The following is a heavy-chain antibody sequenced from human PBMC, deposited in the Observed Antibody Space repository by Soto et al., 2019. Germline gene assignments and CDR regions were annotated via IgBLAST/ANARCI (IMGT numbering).Heavy chain of an antibody. CDR2: IYYSGDT. Sequence: SETQCLTYTVSGDSIIGGDDYWSWIRQTPGKGLEWIGYIYYSGDTNYNPSLKSRVIISVDTSKNQFSLKLSSVTAADTAVYYCARYCSGGSCYLDPWGQGTLVTVSS. D-gene: IGHD2-15*01. CDR1: GDSIIGGDDY. V-gene: IGHV4-30-4*01. J-gene: IGHJ5*02. CDR3: ARYCSGGSCYLDP.